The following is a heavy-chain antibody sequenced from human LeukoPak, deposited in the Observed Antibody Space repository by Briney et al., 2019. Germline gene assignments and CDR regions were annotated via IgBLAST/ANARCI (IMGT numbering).Heavy chain of an antibody. Sequence: GGSLRLSCAASGFTFSSYAMSWLRQAPGKGLEWVSAISGSGGSTYYADSVKGRFTISRDNSKNTLYLQMNSLRAEDTAVYYCAKYYYDSSGYQAFDYWGQGTLVTVSS. CDR3: AKYYYDSSGYQAFDY. D-gene: IGHD3-22*01. CDR2: ISGSGGST. CDR1: GFTFSSYA. V-gene: IGHV3-23*01. J-gene: IGHJ4*02.